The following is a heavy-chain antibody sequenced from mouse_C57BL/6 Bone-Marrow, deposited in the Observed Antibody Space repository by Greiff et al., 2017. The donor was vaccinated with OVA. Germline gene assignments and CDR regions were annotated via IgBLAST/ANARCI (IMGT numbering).Heavy chain of an antibody. V-gene: IGHV3-8*01. D-gene: IGHD1-1*01. CDR3: ARRGYGSSYYFDY. CDR2: ISYSGST. CDR1: GYSITSDY. J-gene: IGHJ2*01. Sequence: EVKVVESGPGLAKPSQTLSLTCSVTGYSITSDYWNWIRKFPGNKLEYMGYISYSGSTYYNPSPKSRISITRDTSKNQSYRQLNTVTTEDTATYYSARRGYGSSYYFDYWGQGTTLTVSS.